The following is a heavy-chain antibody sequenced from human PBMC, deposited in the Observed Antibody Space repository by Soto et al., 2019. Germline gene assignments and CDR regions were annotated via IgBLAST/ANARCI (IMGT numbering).Heavy chain of an antibody. CDR2: IYYSGTT. V-gene: IGHV4-31*03. J-gene: IGHJ5*02. CDR1: GASISSGGYY. Sequence: SETLSLTCTVSGASISSGGYYWSWIRQHPGKGLEWIGYIYYSGTTYYNPSLKSRVNISRDTSKNQLSLKLSSVTAADTAVYFCAGMPYTSGLRFDPWGPGTLVTVSS. CDR3: AGMPYTSGLRFDP. D-gene: IGHD6-19*01.